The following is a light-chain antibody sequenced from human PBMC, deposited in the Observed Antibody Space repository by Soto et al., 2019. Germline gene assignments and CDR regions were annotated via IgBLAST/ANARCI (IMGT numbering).Light chain of an antibody. J-gene: IGLJ1*01. V-gene: IGLV1-44*01. CDR2: NNN. Sequence: QSVLTQPPSASGPPGQRVTISCSGSSSNIGSNTVNWYQQLPGTAPKLLIYNNNQRPSGVPARFSGSNSGTSASLAISGLQSEDEADYYCASWDDSLNGRGVFGTGTKVTVL. CDR1: SSNIGSNT. CDR3: ASWDDSLNGRGV.